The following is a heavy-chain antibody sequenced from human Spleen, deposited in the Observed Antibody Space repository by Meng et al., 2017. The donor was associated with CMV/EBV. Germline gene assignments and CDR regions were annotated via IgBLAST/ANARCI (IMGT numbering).Heavy chain of an antibody. D-gene: IGHD3-10*01. V-gene: IGHV1-2*02. Sequence: ASVKVSCKASGYTFIGYYIHWVRQAPGQGLEWMGWINPNPNTGGTINAQKFQGRVTMTRGMSTSTAYMELRRLRSDDTAVYYCARDNGGSYYDFYYDGMDVWGQGTTVTVSS. CDR3: ARDNGGSYYDFYYDGMDV. CDR1: GYTFIGYY. CDR2: INPNPNTGGT. J-gene: IGHJ6*02.